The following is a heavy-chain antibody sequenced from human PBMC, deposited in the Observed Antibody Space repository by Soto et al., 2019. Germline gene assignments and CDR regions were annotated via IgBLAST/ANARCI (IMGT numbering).Heavy chain of an antibody. CDR1: GASIRSTDYY. Sequence: LSLTCTVSGASIRSTDYYWSWIRQAPGKGLEWIGYVYYTGSTYYNPSLVSRLTISVDTSKDQFSLKLTSVTAAETAVYYCVRTARQGAVAPHWFDRWGQGTQVTVSS. V-gene: IGHV4-30-4*01. CDR3: VRTARQGAVAPHWFDR. CDR2: VYYTGST. D-gene: IGHD2-21*02. J-gene: IGHJ5*02.